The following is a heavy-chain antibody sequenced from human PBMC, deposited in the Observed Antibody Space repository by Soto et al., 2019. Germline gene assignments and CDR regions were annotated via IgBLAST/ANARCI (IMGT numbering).Heavy chain of an antibody. V-gene: IGHV1-8*01. CDR1: EYTFTCYD. CDR3: ARERSSGWYVDY. Sequence: QVQLGQSGAEVKKPGASVKVSFKASEYTFTCYDINWVRQATGQGLEWMGWMNPNSGNTGYAQKFQGRVTMTRNTSISTAYMELSSLRSEDTAVYYCARERSSGWYVDYWGQGTLVTVFS. J-gene: IGHJ4*02. D-gene: IGHD6-19*01. CDR2: MNPNSGNT.